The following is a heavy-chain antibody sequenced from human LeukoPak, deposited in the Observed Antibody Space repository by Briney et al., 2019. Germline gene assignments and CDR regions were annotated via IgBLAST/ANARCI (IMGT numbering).Heavy chain of an antibody. V-gene: IGHV1-69*04. CDR3: ARDRGETYYYDSSGYYYVY. J-gene: IGHJ4*02. CDR1: GGTFSSYT. D-gene: IGHD3-22*01. CDR2: IIPILGIA. Sequence: ASVKVSCKASGGTFSSYTISWARQAPGQGLEWMGRIIPILGIANYAQKFQGRVTITADKSTSTAYMELSSLRSEDTAVYYCARDRGETYYYDSSGYYYVYWGQGTLVTVSS.